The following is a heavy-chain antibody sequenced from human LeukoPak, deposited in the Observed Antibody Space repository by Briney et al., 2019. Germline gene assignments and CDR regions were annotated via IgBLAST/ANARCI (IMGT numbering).Heavy chain of an antibody. Sequence: SEALSLTCTVSGGSISYYYWSWIRQPPGKRLEWIGYIYYSGSTKYNPSLKSQITISVDTSKNQFSLKLSSVTAADTAMYYCARQGNGDLYYFDYWGQGTLVTVSS. V-gene: IGHV4-59*08. CDR2: IYYSGST. CDR1: GGSISYYY. D-gene: IGHD4-17*01. J-gene: IGHJ4*02. CDR3: ARQGNGDLYYFDY.